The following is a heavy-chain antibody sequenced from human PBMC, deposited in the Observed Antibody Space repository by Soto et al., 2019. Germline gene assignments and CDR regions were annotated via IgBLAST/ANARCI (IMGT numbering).Heavy chain of an antibody. D-gene: IGHD3-3*01. CDR1: GGSFSGYY. J-gene: IGHJ5*02. CDR3: ARHFWSGFYRFDP. Sequence: ETLSLTCAVYGGSFSGYYWSWIRQPPGKGLEWIGEINHSGSTNYNPSLKSRVTISVDTSKNQFSLKLSSVTAADTAVYYCARHFWSGFYRFDPWGQGTLVTVSS. V-gene: IGHV4-34*01. CDR2: INHSGST.